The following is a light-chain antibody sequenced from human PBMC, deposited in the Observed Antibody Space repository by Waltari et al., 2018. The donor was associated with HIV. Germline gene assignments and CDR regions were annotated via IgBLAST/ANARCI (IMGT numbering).Light chain of an antibody. V-gene: IGKV4-1*01. CDR1: RTVLYHSDNKNY. CDR3: QQYYSLPPT. J-gene: IGKJ4*01. CDR2: WAS. Sequence: DIVMTQSPDSLAVSLGETVSINCKSSRTVLYHSDNKNYLAWYQQKPGQAPRVLISWASTRAVMAPSSIPAPGVPERFSGTGSGTNFSLTISGLQEDDVAIYYCQQYYSLPPTFGGGTRVERK.